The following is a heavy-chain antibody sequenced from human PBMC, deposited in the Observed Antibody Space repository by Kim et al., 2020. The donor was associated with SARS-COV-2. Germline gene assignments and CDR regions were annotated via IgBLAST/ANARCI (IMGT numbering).Heavy chain of an antibody. CDR3: TTSAVSDVDY. D-gene: IGHD6-19*01. Sequence: ASVKVSCKASGYTLNDNHINWVRQAPGQGLEWMGRINPNSGGTNYAQKFQGRVTMTRDTSISTAYMELRSLRSDDTAVYYCTTSAVSDVDYWGQGTLVTVPS. CDR2: INPNSGGT. V-gene: IGHV1-2*06. J-gene: IGHJ4*02. CDR1: GYTLNDNH.